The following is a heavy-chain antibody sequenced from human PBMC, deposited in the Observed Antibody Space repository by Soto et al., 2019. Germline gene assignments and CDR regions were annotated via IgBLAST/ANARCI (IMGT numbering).Heavy chain of an antibody. V-gene: IGHV4-31*03. CDR2: IYYSGIT. J-gene: IGHJ4*02. Sequence: PSETLSLTCTVSGDSISSGSYFWSWIRQYPGKGLEWIGYIYYSGITYYNPSLVSRVAISVDTSKNHFSLKLRSLTAADTAVYYCAREVDVLTGRYFDYWGQGTLVTVSS. CDR3: AREVDVLTGRYFDY. D-gene: IGHD3-9*01. CDR1: GDSISSGSYF.